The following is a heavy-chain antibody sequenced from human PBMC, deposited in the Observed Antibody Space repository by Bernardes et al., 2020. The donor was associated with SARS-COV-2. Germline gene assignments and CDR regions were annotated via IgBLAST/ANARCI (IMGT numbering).Heavy chain of an antibody. CDR3: ARGSVESDFWSGYYGIDY. CDR1: GFTFSSYT. CDR2: ISSSSRFI. V-gene: IGHV3-21*01. J-gene: IGHJ4*02. D-gene: IGHD3-3*01. Sequence: GVSLRLSCVASGFTFSSYTMNWVRQAPGKGLEWVSSISSSSRFISYTDAVKGRFTISRDNAKNSLYLQVNSLRAEDSAVYYCARGSVESDFWSGYYGIDYWGQGTLLTVSS.